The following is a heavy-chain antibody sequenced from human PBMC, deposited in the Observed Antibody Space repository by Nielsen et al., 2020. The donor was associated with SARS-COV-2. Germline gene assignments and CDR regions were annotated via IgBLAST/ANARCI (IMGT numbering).Heavy chain of an antibody. J-gene: IGHJ4*02. CDR2: IDPSDSYT. Sequence: KVSCKGSGYSFTSYWISWMRQMPGKGLEWMGRIDPSDSYTNYSPSFQGHVTISADKSISTAYLQWSSLKASDTAMYYCAVQDYYDSSGYSIDYWGQGTLVTVSS. V-gene: IGHV5-10-1*01. CDR3: AVQDYYDSSGYSIDY. CDR1: GYSFTSYW. D-gene: IGHD3-22*01.